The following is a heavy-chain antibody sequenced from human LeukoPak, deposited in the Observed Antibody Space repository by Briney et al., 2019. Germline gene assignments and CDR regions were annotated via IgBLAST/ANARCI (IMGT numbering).Heavy chain of an antibody. Sequence: ASVKVSCKSSGFTFTDEYIHWVRQAPGQGLEWMGWINPYSGAINYAQKFQGRVTLTRDTSISTAYMELSRLTSGDTAVYYCARERTLTSCYDYWGQGTLVTVSS. CDR2: INPYSGAI. V-gene: IGHV1-2*02. CDR3: ARERTLTSCYDY. D-gene: IGHD2-15*01. J-gene: IGHJ4*02. CDR1: GFTFTDEY.